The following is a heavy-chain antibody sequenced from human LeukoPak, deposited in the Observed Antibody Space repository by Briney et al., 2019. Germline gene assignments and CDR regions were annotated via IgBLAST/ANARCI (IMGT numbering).Heavy chain of an antibody. CDR3: ARGEIAAAADY. J-gene: IGHJ4*02. CDR1: GFTFSNYA. Sequence: GRSLRLSCAASGFTFSNYAMHWVRQAPGKGLEWVAVIWYDGSNKYYADSVKGRFTISRDNSKNTLYLQMNSLRAEDTAVYYCARGEIAAAADYWGQGTLVTVSS. V-gene: IGHV3-33*01. D-gene: IGHD6-13*01. CDR2: IWYDGSNK.